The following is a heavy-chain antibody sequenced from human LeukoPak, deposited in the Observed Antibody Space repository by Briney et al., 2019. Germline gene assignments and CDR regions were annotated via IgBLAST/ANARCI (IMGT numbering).Heavy chain of an antibody. Sequence: ASVKVSCKASGYTFTSYGISWVRQAPGQGLEWMGWISAYNGNTNYAQKLQGRVTMTTDTSTSTAYMELRSLRSDDTAVYYCARMTTVTTMGYDMDVWGQGTTVTVSS. CDR2: ISAYNGNT. V-gene: IGHV1-18*01. CDR3: ARMTTVTTMGYDMDV. J-gene: IGHJ6*02. CDR1: GYTFTSYG. D-gene: IGHD4-17*01.